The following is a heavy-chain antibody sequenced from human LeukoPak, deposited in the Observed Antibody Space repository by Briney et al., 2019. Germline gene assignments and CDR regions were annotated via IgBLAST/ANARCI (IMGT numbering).Heavy chain of an antibody. CDR2: IYYSGST. CDR1: GGSISSGVYY. Sequence: PSQTLSLTCTVSGGSISSGVYYWSWIRQPPGKGLEWIGYIYYSGSTYYNPSLKSRVTISVDTSKNQFSLKLSSVTAADTAVYYCARADLVYRESSDSSGNLFGHWGQGTLVTVSS. D-gene: IGHD3-22*01. J-gene: IGHJ4*02. V-gene: IGHV4-30-4*01. CDR3: ARADLVYRESSDSSGNLFGH.